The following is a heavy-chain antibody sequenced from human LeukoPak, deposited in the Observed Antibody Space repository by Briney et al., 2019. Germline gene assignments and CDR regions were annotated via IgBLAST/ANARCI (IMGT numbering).Heavy chain of an antibody. D-gene: IGHD6-6*01. Sequence: SETLSLTCTVSGYSISSGYYWGWIRQPPGKGMEWIGTMYHSGNTYYNPSLKSRVTISVDTSKNQFSLKLTSVTAADTAVYYCARAYSSSSIFDYWGQGTLVTVSS. CDR2: MYHSGNT. CDR3: ARAYSSSSIFDY. V-gene: IGHV4-38-2*02. CDR1: GYSISSGYY. J-gene: IGHJ4*02.